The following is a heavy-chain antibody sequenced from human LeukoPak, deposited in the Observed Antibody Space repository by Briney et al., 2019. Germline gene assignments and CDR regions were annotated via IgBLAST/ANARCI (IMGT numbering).Heavy chain of an antibody. D-gene: IGHD3-10*01. V-gene: IGHV3-15*01. Sequence: GSLKLPCGGFGFNFRRRWVELVRQGPGKGLEWGGRIKSISDGGTTNYDTPVEDRFTISRDDSKNTLYLQMNSLKTEDTAVYYCTTDYGSGISWVDYWGQGILVTVSS. CDR2: IKSISDGGTT. CDR3: TTDYGSGISWVDY. J-gene: IGHJ4*02. CDR1: GFNFRRRW.